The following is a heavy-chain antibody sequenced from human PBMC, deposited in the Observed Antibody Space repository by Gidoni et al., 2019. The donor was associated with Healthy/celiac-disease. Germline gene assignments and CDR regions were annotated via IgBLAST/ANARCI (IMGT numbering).Heavy chain of an antibody. D-gene: IGHD3-22*01. Sequence: EVQLLESGGGLVQPGGSLRLSCAASGFTCSSYAMSWVRQAPGKGLEWVSAISGSGGSTYYADSVKGRFTISRDNSKNTLYLQMNSLSAEDTAVYYCAKGSNGYYPGFWDYWGQGTLVTVSS. V-gene: IGHV3-23*01. CDR3: AKGSNGYYPGFWDY. J-gene: IGHJ4*02. CDR2: ISGSGGST. CDR1: GFTCSSYA.